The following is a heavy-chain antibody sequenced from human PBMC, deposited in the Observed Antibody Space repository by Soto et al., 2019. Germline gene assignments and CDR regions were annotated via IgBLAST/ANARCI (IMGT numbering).Heavy chain of an antibody. Sequence: SETLSLTCTVSGGSVSNYYWSWIRQPPGKGLEWIGHIFFGGNTRNNPSLESRATISVDTSEKEVALKLVSVTAADTAVYYCARFILVGATLYLDYWGQGSQVTVSS. V-gene: IGHV4-59*02. D-gene: IGHD1-26*01. CDR3: ARFILVGATLYLDY. CDR2: IFFGGNT. J-gene: IGHJ4*02. CDR1: GGSVSNYY.